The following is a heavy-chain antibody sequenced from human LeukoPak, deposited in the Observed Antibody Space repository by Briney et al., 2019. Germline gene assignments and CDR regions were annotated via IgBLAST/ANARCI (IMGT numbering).Heavy chain of an antibody. J-gene: IGHJ3*02. V-gene: IGHV4-4*07. Sequence: SETLSLTCTVSGDSISSTYWSWIRQPAGKGLEWIGRIYISGSTNYNPSLKSRVTMAIDTSKNQFSLKLSSVTAADTAVFYCARGPGGLTGEAFDIWGQGTKVTVSS. D-gene: IGHD3-16*01. CDR2: IYISGST. CDR1: GDSISSTY. CDR3: ARGPGGLTGEAFDI.